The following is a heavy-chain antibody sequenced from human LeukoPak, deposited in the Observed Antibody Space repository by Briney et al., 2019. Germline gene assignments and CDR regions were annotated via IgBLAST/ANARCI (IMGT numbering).Heavy chain of an antibody. CDR2: IIPIFGTA. J-gene: IGHJ4*02. CDR1: GGTFSSYA. D-gene: IGHD4-23*01. V-gene: IGHV1-69*05. CDR3: ARAPHPFTVVYFDY. Sequence: ASVKVSCKASGGTFSSYAISWVRQAPGQGLEWMGGIIPIFGTANYAQKFQGRVTITTDESTSTAYMELSSLRSEDTAVCYCARAPHPFTVVYFDYWGQGTLVTVSS.